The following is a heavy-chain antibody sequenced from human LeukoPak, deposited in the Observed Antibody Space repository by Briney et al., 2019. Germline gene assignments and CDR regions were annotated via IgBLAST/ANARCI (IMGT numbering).Heavy chain of an antibody. CDR2: ISSSSSYI. J-gene: IGHJ4*02. Sequence: GGSLRLSCAASGFTFSSYSMNWVRQAPGKGLEWVSSISSSSSYIYYADSAKGRFTISRDNAKNSLYLQMKRLRAEDTAGYFCASSDSGWYEDFDYLGQGTLVTVSS. CDR3: ASSDSGWYEDFDY. CDR1: GFTFSSYS. D-gene: IGHD6-19*01. V-gene: IGHV3-21*01.